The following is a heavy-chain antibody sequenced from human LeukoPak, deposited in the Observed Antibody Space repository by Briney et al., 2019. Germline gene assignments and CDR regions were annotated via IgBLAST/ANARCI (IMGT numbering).Heavy chain of an antibody. J-gene: IGHJ4*02. D-gene: IGHD5-24*01. CDR3: ASQTRWLDDY. Sequence: SVKVSCKASGGTFSSYAISWVRQAPGQGLEWMGGIIPIFGTANYAQKFQGRVTMTRDTSTSTVYMELSSLRSEDTAVYYCASQTRWLDDYWGQGTLVTVSS. CDR2: IIPIFGTA. CDR1: GGTFSSYA. V-gene: IGHV1-69*05.